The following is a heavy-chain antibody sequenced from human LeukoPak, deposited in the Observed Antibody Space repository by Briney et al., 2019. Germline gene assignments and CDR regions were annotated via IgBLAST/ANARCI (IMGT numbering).Heavy chain of an antibody. CDR1: GFTFSTYW. D-gene: IGHD2/OR15-2a*01. CDR2: MKRDGSEI. Sequence: GGSLRLSCSASGFTFSTYWMNWVRQAPGKGLEWVANMKRDGSEIYYVDSVKGRFTISRDNAKNSLDLQMNSLRAEDTAVYYCVRGGTYCDSTCKGADYWGQGTLVAVSS. V-gene: IGHV3-7*01. J-gene: IGHJ4*02. CDR3: VRGGTYCDSTCKGADY.